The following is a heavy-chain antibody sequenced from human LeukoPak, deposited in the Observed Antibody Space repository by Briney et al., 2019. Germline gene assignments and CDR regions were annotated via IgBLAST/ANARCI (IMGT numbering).Heavy chain of an antibody. CDR3: ALRGYSGYDTRYLDY. CDR1: GYTFTSYY. V-gene: IGHV1-46*03. D-gene: IGHD5-12*01. Sequence: ASVKVSCKASGYTFTSYYVHWVRQAPGQGLEWMGIINPSGGSKSYAQKFRGRVTMTRDTSTSTVYMELSSLRSEDTAVYYCALRGYSGYDTRYLDYWGQGTLVTVSS. CDR2: INPSGGSK. J-gene: IGHJ4*02.